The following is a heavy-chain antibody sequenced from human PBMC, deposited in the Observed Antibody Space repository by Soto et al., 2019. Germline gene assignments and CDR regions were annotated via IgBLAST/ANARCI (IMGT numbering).Heavy chain of an antibody. CDR2: ISSSGGST. J-gene: IGHJ5*02. CDR3: AKNLYITT. CDR1: GFTFSSYA. V-gene: IGHV3-23*01. Sequence: EVQLLESGGALVQPGGSLRLSCAASGFTFSSYAMNWVRQAPGKGLEWVSSISSSGGSTYYGDSVKGRFTISRDNSKNTLDLQMNSLRADDTALYYCAKNLYITTWGQGTLVTFSS.